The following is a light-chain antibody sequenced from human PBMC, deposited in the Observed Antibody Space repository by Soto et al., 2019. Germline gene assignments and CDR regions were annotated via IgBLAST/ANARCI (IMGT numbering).Light chain of an antibody. CDR2: GAS. J-gene: IGKJ5*01. CDR3: QQYSSSPSIT. Sequence: EIVLTQSPATLSVSPGERATLSCRASQSVSSNLAWYQQKPGQAPRLLIYGASTRATGIPDRFSGSGSGTDFTPTISRLEPEDFAVYYCQQYSSSPSITFGQGTRLEI. CDR1: QSVSSN. V-gene: IGKV3-20*01.